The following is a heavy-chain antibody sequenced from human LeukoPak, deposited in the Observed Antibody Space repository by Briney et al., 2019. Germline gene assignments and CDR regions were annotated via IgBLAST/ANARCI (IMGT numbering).Heavy chain of an antibody. J-gene: IGHJ6*03. CDR1: GGSFSGYF. Sequence: SETLSLTCAVYGGSFSGYFWSWIRQPPGKGLEWIGEINHSGSTHYDPSLKSRVTISVDTSKNQFSLRLSSVTAADTAVYYCARGDVMAGSNYYFYYMDVWGKGTTVTVSS. CDR2: INHSGST. D-gene: IGHD6-19*01. V-gene: IGHV4-34*01. CDR3: ARGDVMAGSNYYFYYMDV.